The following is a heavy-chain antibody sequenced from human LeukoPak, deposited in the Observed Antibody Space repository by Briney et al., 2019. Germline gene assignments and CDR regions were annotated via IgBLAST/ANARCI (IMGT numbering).Heavy chain of an antibody. CDR2: MNPNSGNT. V-gene: IGHV1-8*01. J-gene: IGHJ4*02. D-gene: IGHD3-22*01. Sequence: ASVKVSCKASGYTFTSYDINCVRQATGQGLEWMGWMNPNSGNTGYAQKFQGRVTMTRNTSISTAYMELSSLRSEDTAVYYCARNNHYYHSTFDYWGQGTLVTVSS. CDR3: ARNNHYYHSTFDY. CDR1: GYTFTSYD.